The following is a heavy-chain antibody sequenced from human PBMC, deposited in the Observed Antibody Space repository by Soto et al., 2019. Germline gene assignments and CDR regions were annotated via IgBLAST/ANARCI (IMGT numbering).Heavy chain of an antibody. D-gene: IGHD3-16*01. CDR2: IKSKTDGGTT. CDR1: GFTFSNAW. J-gene: IGHJ4*02. CDR3: AKDLGSRGPFDY. Sequence: GGSLRLSCAASGFTFSNAWMNWVRQAPGKGLEWVGRIKSKTDGGTTDYAAPVKGRFTISRDNAKNSLYLQMNSLRAEDTALYYCAKDLGSRGPFDYWGQGTLVTVSS. V-gene: IGHV3-15*07.